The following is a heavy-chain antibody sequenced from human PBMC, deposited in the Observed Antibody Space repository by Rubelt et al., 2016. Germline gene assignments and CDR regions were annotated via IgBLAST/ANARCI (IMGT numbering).Heavy chain of an antibody. D-gene: IGHD2-2*02. V-gene: IGHV4-59*08. CDR3: ARGGYCSSTSCYSWCDP. J-gene: IGHJ5*02. Sequence: QVQLQESGPGLVKPSETLSLTCTVSGGSISSYYWSWIRQPPGKGLEWIGYIDYSGSTYYNPSLESRISISVDTSKNQFSLKLSFLTAADTAVYYCARGGYCSSTSCYSWCDPWGQGTLVTVSS. CDR1: GGSISSYY. CDR2: IDYSGST.